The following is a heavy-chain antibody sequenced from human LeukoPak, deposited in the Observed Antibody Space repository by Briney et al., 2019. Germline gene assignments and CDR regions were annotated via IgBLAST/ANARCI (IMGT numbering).Heavy chain of an antibody. D-gene: IGHD6-13*01. CDR1: GFTFGSYA. CDR3: AKDQSSSSRVPIDY. Sequence: GGCLRLSCAASGFTFGSYAMTWVRQAPGKGLEWVSHISGSGGNTYHADSVKGRFTISRDNSKNTVYLQMNSLRAEDTAVYYCAKDQSSSSRVPIDYWGQGTLVTVSS. CDR2: ISGSGGNT. V-gene: IGHV3-23*01. J-gene: IGHJ4*02.